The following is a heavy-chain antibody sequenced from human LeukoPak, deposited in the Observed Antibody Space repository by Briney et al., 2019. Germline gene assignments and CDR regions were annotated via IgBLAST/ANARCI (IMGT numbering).Heavy chain of an antibody. CDR1: GFTFSSYG. J-gene: IGHJ4*02. D-gene: IGHD3-3*01. V-gene: IGHV3-30*03. CDR2: ISYDGSNK. Sequence: GRSLRLSCAASGFTFSSYGMHWVRQAPGKGLEWVAVISYDGSNKYYADSVKGRFTISRDNSKNTLYLQMNSLRAEDTAVYYCARDLDDFWSGYLDYWGQGTLVTVSS. CDR3: ARDLDDFWSGYLDY.